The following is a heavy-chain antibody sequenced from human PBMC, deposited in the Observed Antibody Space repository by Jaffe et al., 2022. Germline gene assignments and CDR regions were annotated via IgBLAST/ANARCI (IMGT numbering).Heavy chain of an antibody. V-gene: IGHV3-30*02. Sequence: QVQMVESGGGVVQPGGSLRLSCAASGFTFSLYGMHWVRQAPGKGLEWVAFVRDDESFKYYVDSVKGRFTISRDNSKKMLYLEMNSLRAEDTALYYCAKSWNDRSFDYWGQGTLVTVSS. CDR1: GFTFSLYG. J-gene: IGHJ4*02. CDR2: VRDDESFK. D-gene: IGHD1-1*01. CDR3: AKSWNDRSFDY.